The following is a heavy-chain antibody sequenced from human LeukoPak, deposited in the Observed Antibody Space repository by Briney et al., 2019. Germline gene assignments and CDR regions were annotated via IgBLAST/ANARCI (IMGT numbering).Heavy chain of an antibody. CDR1: VGTFISYA. J-gene: IGHJ4*02. CDR3: ARSVGEIHGDYSDY. CDR2: IIPIFGTA. D-gene: IGHD3-10*01. V-gene: IGHV1-69*06. Sequence: ASVKDSCKASVGTFISYAISWVRQAPGQGVEWMGGIIPIFGTANYAQKFQGRVTITADKSTSTASMELSSLRSEDTAVYYCARSVGEIHGDYSDYWGQGTLVTVSS.